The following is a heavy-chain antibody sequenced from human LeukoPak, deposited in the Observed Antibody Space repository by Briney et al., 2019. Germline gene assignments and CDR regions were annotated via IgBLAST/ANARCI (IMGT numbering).Heavy chain of an antibody. J-gene: IGHJ4*02. CDR1: EFTFSSYD. D-gene: IGHD4-17*01. V-gene: IGHV3-21*01. CDR2: ISSYSSYI. CDR3: ARDRSNGDYAFDY. Sequence: GGSLRLSCAASEFTFSSYDMNWVRQAPGKGLEWVSSISSYSSYIYYADSVKGRFTISRDNAKNSLYLQMNSLRAEDTAVYYCARDRSNGDYAFDYWGQGGLVTVSS.